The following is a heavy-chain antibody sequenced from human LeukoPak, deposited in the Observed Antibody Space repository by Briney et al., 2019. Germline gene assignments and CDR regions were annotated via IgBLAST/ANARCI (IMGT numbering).Heavy chain of an antibody. J-gene: IGHJ4*02. D-gene: IGHD5-18*01. V-gene: IGHV3-74*01. CDR2: INGDGSST. CDR1: GFTFSGYW. Sequence: GGALRLSCAASGFTFSGYWMHWVRQAPGKGLVWVSRINGDGSSTNYAYSVKGRFTISRDNAKNTLHLQMNSLRAEDTAVYYCARSGYSSEFDYWGQGTLVTVSS. CDR3: ARSGYSSEFDY.